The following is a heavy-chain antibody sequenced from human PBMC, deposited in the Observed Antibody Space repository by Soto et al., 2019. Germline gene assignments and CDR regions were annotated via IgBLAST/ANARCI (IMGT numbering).Heavy chain of an antibody. Sequence: GESLKISCAASGFTFSSYGMHWVRQAPGKGLEWVAVIWYDGSNKYYADSVKGRFTISRDNSKNTLYLQMNSLRAEDTAVYYCARGLQVAAAGPFDYWGQGTLVTVSS. J-gene: IGHJ4*02. CDR1: GFTFSSYG. D-gene: IGHD6-13*01. V-gene: IGHV3-33*01. CDR3: ARGLQVAAAGPFDY. CDR2: IWYDGSNK.